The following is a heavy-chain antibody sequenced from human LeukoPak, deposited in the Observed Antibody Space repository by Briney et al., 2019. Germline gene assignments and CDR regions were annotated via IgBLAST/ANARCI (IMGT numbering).Heavy chain of an antibody. J-gene: IGHJ6*03. CDR2: IYYSGST. V-gene: IGHV4-39*07. CDR3: ASGPSYYDILTGNYYYYYMDV. CDR1: GDSIRSSSYY. D-gene: IGHD3-9*01. Sequence: SETLSLTCTVSGDSIRSSSYYWGWTRQPPGRGLEWIGNIYYSGSTYYNPSLTSRVTISVDTSKNQFSLKLSSVTAADTAVYYCASGPSYYDILTGNYYYYYMDVWGKGTTVTVSS.